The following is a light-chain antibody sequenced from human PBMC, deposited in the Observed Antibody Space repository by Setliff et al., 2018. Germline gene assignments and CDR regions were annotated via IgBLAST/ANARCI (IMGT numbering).Light chain of an antibody. Sequence: QAVVTQEPSLTVSPGGTVTLTCASSAGAVTSGHYPYWFQQKPGQAPRTLIYDVSKTHSWTPARFSGFLLGDKAALTLSGAQPEDEAEYFCSLAYSGSGVFGGGTKVTVL. CDR1: AGAVTSGHY. CDR3: SLAYSGSGV. V-gene: IGLV7-46*01. J-gene: IGLJ2*01. CDR2: DVS.